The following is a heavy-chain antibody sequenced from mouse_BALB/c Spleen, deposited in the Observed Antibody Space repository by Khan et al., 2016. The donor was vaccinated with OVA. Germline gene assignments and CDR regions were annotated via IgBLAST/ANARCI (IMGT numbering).Heavy chain of an antibody. CDR1: GFTFSTFG. V-gene: IGHV5-17*02. J-gene: IGHJ1*01. CDR3: ATYGWCE. D-gene: IGHD1-1*01. CDR2: ISSGSNTI. Sequence: EVELVESGGGLVQPGGSRKLSCAASGFTFSTFGMHWVRQAPEKGLEWVTYISSGSNTIYYADTVKGGFTISRDNPKNTLFLQMTRPRSEDTAMYYCATYGWCEWGAGTTVTVSS.